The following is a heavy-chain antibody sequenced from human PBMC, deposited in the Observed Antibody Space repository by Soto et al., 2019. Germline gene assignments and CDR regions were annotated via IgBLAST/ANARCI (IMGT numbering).Heavy chain of an antibody. V-gene: IGHV4-31*03. Sequence: QVQLQESGPGLVKPSQTLSLTCTVSGGSISMGGSYCSWIRQHPGTGLEWIGYIYYSGNTYYNPSLKSSVTISVATSKNQFSLKLTSVTAADTAVYACARSVFPWDQGTLVTVSS. CDR1: GGSISMGGSY. J-gene: IGHJ5*02. CDR3: ARSVFP. CDR2: IYYSGNT.